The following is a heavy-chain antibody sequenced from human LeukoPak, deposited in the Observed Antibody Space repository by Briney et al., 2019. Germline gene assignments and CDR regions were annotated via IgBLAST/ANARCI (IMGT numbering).Heavy chain of an antibody. J-gene: IGHJ4*02. CDR1: GFTFSSYS. CDR3: ARMLISSGYYVDY. Sequence: GGSLGLSCAASGFTFSSYSMNWVRQAPGKGLEWVSSISSSSSYIYYADSVKGRFTISRDNAKNSLYLQMNSLRAEDTAVYYCARMLISSGYYVDYWGQGTLVTVSS. CDR2: ISSSSSYI. D-gene: IGHD3-22*01. V-gene: IGHV3-21*04.